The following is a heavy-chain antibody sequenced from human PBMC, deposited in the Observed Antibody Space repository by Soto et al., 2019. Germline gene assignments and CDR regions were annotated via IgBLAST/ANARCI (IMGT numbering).Heavy chain of an antibody. CDR3: AKDRDYDFWSCDDAFDI. CDR1: GFTFSSYA. D-gene: IGHD3-3*01. V-gene: IGHV3-23*01. CDR2: ISGSGGST. Sequence: GGSLRLSCAASGFTFSSYAMSWVRQAPGKGLEWVSAISGSGGSTYYADSVKGRFTISRDNSKITLYLQMTSLTAEDTAVYYCAKDRDYDFWSCDDAFDIWGQGTMVTVSS. J-gene: IGHJ3*02.